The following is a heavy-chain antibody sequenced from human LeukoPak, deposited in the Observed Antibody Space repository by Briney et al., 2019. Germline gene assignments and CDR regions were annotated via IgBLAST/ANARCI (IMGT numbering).Heavy chain of an antibody. V-gene: IGHV3-48*03. CDR2: ISSSGSTI. CDR1: GFTFNNYA. D-gene: IGHD3-10*02. J-gene: IGHJ6*04. Sequence: GGSLRLSCAASGFTFNNYAMNWVRQAPGRGLEWVSYISSSGSTIYYADSVKGRFTISRDNAKNSLYLQMNSLRAEDTAVYYCAELGITMIGGVWGKGTTVTISS. CDR3: AELGITMIGGV.